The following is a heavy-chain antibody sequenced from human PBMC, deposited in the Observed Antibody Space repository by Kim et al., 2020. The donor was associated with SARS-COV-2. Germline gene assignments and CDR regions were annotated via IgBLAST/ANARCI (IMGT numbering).Heavy chain of an antibody. D-gene: IGHD1-26*01. Sequence: TFYNPSLRSRVTMSLDTSDNRVTLSLTSVTAADTAVYYCARLNFKLGAADFWGQGTLVTVSS. J-gene: IGHJ4*02. CDR3: ARLNFKLGAADF. CDR2: T. V-gene: IGHV4-39*01.